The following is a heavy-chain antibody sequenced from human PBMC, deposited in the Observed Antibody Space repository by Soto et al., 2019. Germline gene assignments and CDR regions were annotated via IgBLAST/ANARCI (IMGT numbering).Heavy chain of an antibody. J-gene: IGHJ5*01. CDR1: GDSISTVDF. D-gene: IGHD2-15*01. V-gene: IGHV4-30-4*01. CDR3: ARGRYCLTGRCFPNWFDS. Sequence: SETLSLTCSVSGDSISTVDFWAWIRQPPGQALEYIGYIYKSTTTYYNPSFESRVAISLDTSKSQFSLTVTSVTAADTAVYFCARGRYCLTGRCFPNWFDSWGQGTLVTSPQ. CDR2: IYKSTTT.